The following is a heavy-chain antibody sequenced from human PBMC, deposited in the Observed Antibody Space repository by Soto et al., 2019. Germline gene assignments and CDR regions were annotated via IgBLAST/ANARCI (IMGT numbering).Heavy chain of an antibody. Sequence: EVQLVESGGGLVQPGGSLRLSCAASGFTFSSYSMNWVRQAPGKGLEWVSYISSSSSTIYYADSVKGRFTISRDNAKNSLYLQMNSLRAEDTAVYYCARDGEIADIVLMVYASFAFDIWGQGTMVTVSS. J-gene: IGHJ3*02. D-gene: IGHD2-8*01. CDR3: ARDGEIADIVLMVYASFAFDI. CDR1: GFTFSSYS. V-gene: IGHV3-48*01. CDR2: ISSSSSTI.